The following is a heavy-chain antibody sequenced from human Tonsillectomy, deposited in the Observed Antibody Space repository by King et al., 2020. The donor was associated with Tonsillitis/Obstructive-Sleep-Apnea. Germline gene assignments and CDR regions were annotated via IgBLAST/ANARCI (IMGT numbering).Heavy chain of an antibody. CDR1: GYTFTSDY. CDR3: GREGGQYYYYMDV. Sequence: QLVQSGAAVKKPGASVKVSCKASGYTFTSDYMHWGRQAPGQGLEWMGIINASGDSTSYAQKFQGRVTMTGDTSTSTVYMELSSLRSEDTAVYDCGREGGQYYYYMDVWGKGTTVTVSS. V-gene: IGHV1-46*01. D-gene: IGHD6-25*01. CDR2: INASGDST. J-gene: IGHJ6*03.